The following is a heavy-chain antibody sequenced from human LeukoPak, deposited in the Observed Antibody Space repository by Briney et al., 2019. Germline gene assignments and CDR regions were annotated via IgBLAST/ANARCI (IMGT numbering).Heavy chain of an antibody. J-gene: IGHJ4*02. CDR2: INHSGST. D-gene: IGHD3-10*01. V-gene: IGHV4-34*01. CDR3: ARPRRRGGIFDY. Sequence: PSETLSLTCAVYGGSFSGYYWSWIRQPPGKGLEWIGEINHSGSTNYNPSLKSRVTISVDTSKNQFSLKLSSVTAADTAVYYCARPRRRGGIFDYWGQGTLVTVSS. CDR1: GGSFSGYY.